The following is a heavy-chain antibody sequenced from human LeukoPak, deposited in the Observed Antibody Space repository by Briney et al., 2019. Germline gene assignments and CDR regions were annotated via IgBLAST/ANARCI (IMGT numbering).Heavy chain of an antibody. D-gene: IGHD5-18*01. CDR1: GFSFRSYS. J-gene: IGHJ4*02. Sequence: GGSLRLSCAASGFSFRSYSMDWVRQAPGKGLEWVSSITGSSSYISYADSVKGRFTISRDNAKNSLYLQMNSLRAEDTAVYYCARASGDIVETATMGSYWGQGTLVTVSS. V-gene: IGHV3-21*01. CDR3: ARASGDIVETATMGSY. CDR2: ITGSSSYI.